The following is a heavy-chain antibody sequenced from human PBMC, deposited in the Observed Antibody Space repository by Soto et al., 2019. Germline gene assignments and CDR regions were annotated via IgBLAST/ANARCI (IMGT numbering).Heavy chain of an antibody. CDR2: IKQDGSEK. CDR3: ARVYSSSWYDTFEYFQH. CDR1: GFTYSSYW. Sequence: EVQLVESGGGLVQPGGSLRLSCAASGFTYSSYWMSWVRQAPGKGLEWVANIKQDGSEKYYVDSVKGRFTISRDNAKNSLYLQMNSLRAEDTAVYYCARVYSSSWYDTFEYFQHWGQGTLVTVSS. D-gene: IGHD6-13*01. J-gene: IGHJ1*01. V-gene: IGHV3-7*01.